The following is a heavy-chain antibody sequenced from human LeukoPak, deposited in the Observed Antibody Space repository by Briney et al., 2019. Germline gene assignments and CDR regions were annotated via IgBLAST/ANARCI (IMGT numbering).Heavy chain of an antibody. D-gene: IGHD3-16*01. CDR3: ARDRPFGGVLDFDY. J-gene: IGHJ4*02. Sequence: GGSLRLSCAASGFTVSRNSMSWVRQAPGKGLEWVSVIYNDGSSYYADSVKGRFTISRDNSKNTLYLQMNSLRAEDTAVYYCARDRPFGGVLDFDYWGQGTLVTVSS. CDR1: GFTVSRNS. CDR2: IYNDGSS. V-gene: IGHV3-66*01.